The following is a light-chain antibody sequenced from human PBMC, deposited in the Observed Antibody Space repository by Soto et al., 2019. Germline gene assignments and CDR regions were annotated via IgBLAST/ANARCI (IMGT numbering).Light chain of an antibody. Sequence: QSVLTHPASVSGSPGQSITLSCSGTSSDVGGYHFVSWYQQHPGKAPHLIIYEVSNRPSGVSDRFSGSKSGNTASLTISGLQDEDEADYYCYSYTTTSTYVFGTGTKLTVL. CDR3: YSYTTTSTYV. CDR1: SSDVGGYHF. CDR2: EVS. J-gene: IGLJ1*01. V-gene: IGLV2-14*01.